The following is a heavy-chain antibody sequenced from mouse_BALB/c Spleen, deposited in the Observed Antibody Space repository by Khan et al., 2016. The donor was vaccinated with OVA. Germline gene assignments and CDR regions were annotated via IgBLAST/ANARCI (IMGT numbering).Heavy chain of an antibody. CDR3: ATSYFYGYYFDY. Sequence: DVQLVESGGGLVQPGGSRKLSCAASGFTFSSYGMHWVRQAPEKGLEWVASISGDSSTIYYADTVKGRFTISRDNPKNTMFLQMTSLLSEDPARYYGATSYFYGYYFDYWGPGTTLTVSS. D-gene: IGHD1-1*01. V-gene: IGHV5-17*02. J-gene: IGHJ2*01. CDR2: ISGDSSTI. CDR1: GFTFSSYG.